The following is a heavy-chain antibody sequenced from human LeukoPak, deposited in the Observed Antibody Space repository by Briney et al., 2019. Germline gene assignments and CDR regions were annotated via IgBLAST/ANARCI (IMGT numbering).Heavy chain of an antibody. CDR2: IRYDGTNK. CDR1: GFTFSTYG. V-gene: IGHV3-30*02. D-gene: IGHD4-17*01. J-gene: IGHJ6*03. Sequence: GGSLRLSYAASGFTFSTYGIHWVRQAPGKGLEWVAFIRYDGTNKWYADSVKGRFTISRDNSKNTLYLQMNSVRVEDTAVYHCAKDRDYGDYPSAYYYYMDVWGNGTTVTVSS. CDR3: AKDRDYGDYPSAYYYYMDV.